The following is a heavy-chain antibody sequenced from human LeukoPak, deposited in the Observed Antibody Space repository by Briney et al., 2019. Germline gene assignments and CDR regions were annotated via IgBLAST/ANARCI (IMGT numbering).Heavy chain of an antibody. CDR2: INHSGST. Sequence: PSETLSLTCAVYGGSFSGYYWSWIRQPPGKGLEWIGEINHSGSTNYNPSLNSRVTISVDTSKNQFSLKLSSVTAADTAVYYCAREPSYCSSTSCLNWCDPWGRGTLVTVSS. CDR1: GGSFSGYY. V-gene: IGHV4-34*01. CDR3: AREPSYCSSTSCLNWCDP. D-gene: IGHD2-2*01. J-gene: IGHJ5*02.